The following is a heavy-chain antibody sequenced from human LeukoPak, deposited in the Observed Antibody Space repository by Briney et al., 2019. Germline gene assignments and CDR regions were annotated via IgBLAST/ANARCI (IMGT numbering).Heavy chain of an antibody. CDR2: INTNTGNP. V-gene: IGHV7-4-1*02. J-gene: IGHJ3*02. CDR3: ARDVLLGAFDI. Sequence: ASVKVSCKASGYTLTSHAMNWVRQAPGQGLEWMGWINTNTGNPTYAQGFTGRFVFSLDTSVSTAYLQISSLKAEDTAVYYCARDVLLGAFDIWGQGTMVTVSS. D-gene: IGHD3-10*01. CDR1: GYTLTSHA.